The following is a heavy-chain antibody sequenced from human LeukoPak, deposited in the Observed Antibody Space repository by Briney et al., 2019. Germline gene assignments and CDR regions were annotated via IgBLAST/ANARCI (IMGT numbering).Heavy chain of an antibody. CDR1: GFTFSSYA. D-gene: IGHD3-3*01. Sequence: GGSLRLSCAASGFTFSSYAMSWVRQAPGKGLEWVSGISGSGIITYYADSVKGRFTISRDNSKNTLYLQMNSLRAEDTAVYYCAKDLRITIFGVVHYGMDVWGQGTTVTVSS. J-gene: IGHJ6*02. V-gene: IGHV3-23*01. CDR3: AKDLRITIFGVVHYGMDV. CDR2: ISGSGIIT.